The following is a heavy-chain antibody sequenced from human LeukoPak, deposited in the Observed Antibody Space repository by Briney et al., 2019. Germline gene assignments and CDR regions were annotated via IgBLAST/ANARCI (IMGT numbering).Heavy chain of an antibody. J-gene: IGHJ4*02. CDR1: GFTFSTYA. D-gene: IGHD3-10*01. CDR3: ARVGEDFYFDY. CDR2: ISGNGAGT. V-gene: IGHV3-23*01. Sequence: AGGSLRLSCTASGFTFSTYAMTWVRQAPGKGLEWVSAISGNGAGTYYADSVKGRFTISRDNSKNTLYLQLNSLRAEDTAVYYCARVGEDFYFDYWGQGTLVTVSS.